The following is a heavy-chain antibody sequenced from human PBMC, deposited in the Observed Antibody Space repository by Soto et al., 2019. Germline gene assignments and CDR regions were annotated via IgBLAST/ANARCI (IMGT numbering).Heavy chain of an antibody. J-gene: IGHJ4*02. Sequence: QVQLVQSGAEVKKPGSSVKVSCKASGGTFSSYAISWVRQAPGQGLEWMGGTMPIFGTANYPQKFQGRVTITADESTSTAYMELSSLRSEDTAVYYCASDRYDTPHQLDYWGQGTLVTVSS. D-gene: IGHD1-1*01. CDR3: ASDRYDTPHQLDY. CDR1: GGTFSSYA. V-gene: IGHV1-69*01. CDR2: TMPIFGTA.